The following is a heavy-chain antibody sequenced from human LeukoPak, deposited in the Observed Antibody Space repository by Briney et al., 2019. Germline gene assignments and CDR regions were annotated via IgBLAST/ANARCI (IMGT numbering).Heavy chain of an antibody. V-gene: IGHV3-23*01. D-gene: IGHD2/OR15-2a*01. Sequence: GGSLRLSCAASGFTFSDYPMTWVRQAPGKGLEWVSGISGSGYDTYYADSVKGRVTISRDNSKNTLYLQMNRLRTEDTAVCYCARLGYCDSTSCQDVDVWGKGTTVTVSS. J-gene: IGHJ6*04. CDR2: ISGSGYDT. CDR3: ARLGYCDSTSCQDVDV. CDR1: GFTFSDYP.